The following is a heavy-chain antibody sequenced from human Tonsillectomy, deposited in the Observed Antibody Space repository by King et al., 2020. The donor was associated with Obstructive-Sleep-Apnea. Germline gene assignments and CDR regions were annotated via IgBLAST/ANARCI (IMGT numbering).Heavy chain of an antibody. CDR2: IYFSGST. CDR3: ARDMSDDSSGYYYEYYFDY. Sequence: QLQESGPGLVKPSETLSLTCTVSGGSISRSTYYWGWIRQPPGKGLEWSGGIYFSGSTYYTPSLRSRVTISVDTSKNQFSLKLSSVTAADTAVYYCARDMSDDSSGYYYEYYFDYWGQGTLVTVSS. D-gene: IGHD3-22*01. CDR1: GGSISRSTYY. V-gene: IGHV4-39*07. J-gene: IGHJ4*02.